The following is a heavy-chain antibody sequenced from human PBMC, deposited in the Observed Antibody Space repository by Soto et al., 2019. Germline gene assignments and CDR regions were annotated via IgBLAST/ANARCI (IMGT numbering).Heavy chain of an antibody. CDR1: GGSISSNNYY. D-gene: IGHD3-22*01. J-gene: IGHJ4*02. CDR3: ARRPYYDRGQDY. CDR2: IYYSGST. Sequence: QLQLQASGPGLVKPSETLSLTCTVSGGSISSNNYYWAWIRQPPGMGLEWIGSIYYSGSTYYNPSLKSRVTITVDTSKNQFALRLSPVTAADTAVYYCARRPYYDRGQDYWGQGTLVTDSS. V-gene: IGHV4-39*01.